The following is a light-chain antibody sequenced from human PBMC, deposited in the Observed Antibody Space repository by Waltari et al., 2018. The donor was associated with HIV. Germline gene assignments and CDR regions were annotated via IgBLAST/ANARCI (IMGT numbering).Light chain of an antibody. CDR2: GAS. CDR1: QGISTS. CDR3: QHYYSYPYT. Sequence: DIQMTQSPSSLSASVGDRVTITCRASQGISTSLEWYQQKPGKAPKLLLYGASTLESGVPSRFSGSGSGTDYTLTISSLQPEDFATYYCQHYYSYPYTFGQGTKVEIK. J-gene: IGKJ2*01. V-gene: IGKV1-NL1*01.